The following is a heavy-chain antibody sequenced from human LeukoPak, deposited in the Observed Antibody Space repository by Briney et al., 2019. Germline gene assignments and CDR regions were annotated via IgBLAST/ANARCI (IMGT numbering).Heavy chain of an antibody. V-gene: IGHV3-21*01. Sequence: PGGSLRLSCAASDFTFSRYSMNWFRQAPGEGLEWVSSISRGGHNIFYADPVKGRFTISRDNAKNSLYLQMNSLRVEDTAVYYCAMHGDGFYHGMDVWGQGTTVTVSS. J-gene: IGHJ6*01. CDR1: DFTFSRYS. D-gene: IGHD4-17*01. CDR3: AMHGDGFYHGMDV. CDR2: ISRGGHNI.